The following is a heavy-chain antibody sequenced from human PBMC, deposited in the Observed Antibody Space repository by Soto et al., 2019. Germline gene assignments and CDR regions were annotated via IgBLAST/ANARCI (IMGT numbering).Heavy chain of an antibody. CDR3: ATMYSSSWYGYYYGMDV. CDR1: GYTFTGYY. J-gene: IGHJ6*02. CDR2: INPNSGGT. D-gene: IGHD6-13*01. V-gene: IGHV1-2*02. Sequence: AASVKVSCKASGYTFTGYYMHWVRQAPVQGLEWMGWINPNSGGTNYAQKFQGRVTMTRDTSISTAYMELSRLRSDDTAVYYCATMYSSSWYGYYYGMDVWGQGTTVTVSS.